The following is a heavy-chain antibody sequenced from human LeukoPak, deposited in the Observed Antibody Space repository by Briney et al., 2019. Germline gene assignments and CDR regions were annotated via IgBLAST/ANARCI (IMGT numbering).Heavy chain of an antibody. D-gene: IGHD1-26*01. V-gene: IGHV3-30*18. Sequence: PGGSLRLSCAASGFTFSSYWMSWVRQAPGKGLEWVAVISYDGSNKFYADSVKGRFTISRDSSKNTLYLQMNSLRAEDTAVYYCAKAFGWELTDSIDYWGQGILVTVSS. CDR3: AKAFGWELTDSIDY. CDR2: ISYDGSNK. J-gene: IGHJ4*02. CDR1: GFTFSSYW.